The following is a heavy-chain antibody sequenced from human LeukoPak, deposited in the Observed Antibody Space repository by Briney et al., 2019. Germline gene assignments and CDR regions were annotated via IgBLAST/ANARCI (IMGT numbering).Heavy chain of an antibody. Sequence: GGSLRLSCAASGLTFSDCHMSWIRQAPGKGLEWVSHINSDTNITPYTASVSGRFTISRDNAKNSLYLHVNSLRDGDTAVYYCVRDHDWSFDLWGQGAQVTVSS. CDR1: GLTFSDCH. V-gene: IGHV3-11*06. CDR3: VRDHDWSFDL. CDR2: INSDTNIT. J-gene: IGHJ4*02. D-gene: IGHD1-1*01.